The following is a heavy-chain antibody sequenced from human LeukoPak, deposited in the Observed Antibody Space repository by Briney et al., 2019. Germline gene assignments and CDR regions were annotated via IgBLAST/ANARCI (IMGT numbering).Heavy chain of an antibody. D-gene: IGHD6-6*01. Sequence: PGGSLRLSCAASGFTSNSYNMNSVRQAPGKGLEWGSYISSSSSTIYYADSVKGRFTISRDSAKTSLFLQMNSLRDEDTAVYYCARAYSSSSGRDAFDSWGLGTLVTVSS. CDR2: ISSSSSTI. CDR3: ARAYSSSSGRDAFDS. V-gene: IGHV3-48*02. J-gene: IGHJ3*02. CDR1: GFTSNSYN.